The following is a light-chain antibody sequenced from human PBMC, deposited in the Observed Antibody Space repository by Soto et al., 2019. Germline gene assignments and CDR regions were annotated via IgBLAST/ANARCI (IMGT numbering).Light chain of an antibody. CDR3: QQYEELPRT. Sequence: KTQVPSCLCATKKDRVTITCQASENINKYLTWYQQKPGKAPRLLISEASNVETGVPSRFSGSGSGTDFSITITSLQSGDSAPYYRQQYEELPRTFGQGTRWRL. CDR2: EAS. V-gene: IGKV1-33*01. CDR1: ENINKY. J-gene: IGKJ5*01.